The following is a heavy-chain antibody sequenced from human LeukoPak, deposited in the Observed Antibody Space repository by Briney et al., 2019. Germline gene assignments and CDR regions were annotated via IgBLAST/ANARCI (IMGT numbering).Heavy chain of an antibody. J-gene: IGHJ3*02. CDR1: GFTFTSYA. CDR3: ARKQWLDAFDI. CDR2: IIGTGVST. D-gene: IGHD6-19*01. Sequence: GGSMRLSCGASGFTFTSYAMTWVRQAPGKGLEWVSAIIGTGVSTYYADSVKGRFSISRDNSKHTLYLQMNSLRAEDTAVYYCARKQWLDAFDIWGQGTMVTVSS. V-gene: IGHV3-23*01.